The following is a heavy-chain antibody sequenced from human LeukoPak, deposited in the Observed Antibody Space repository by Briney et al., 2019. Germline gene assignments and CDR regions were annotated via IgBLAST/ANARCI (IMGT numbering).Heavy chain of an antibody. V-gene: IGHV4-34*01. CDR3: ASRNKRGYCTNGVCYSTWRYFQH. J-gene: IGHJ1*01. Sequence: PSETLSLTCAVYGGSFGGYYWSWIRQPPGKGLEWIGGINHSGSTNYYPSLKSRDTISVDTSKNQFSLKLSYVTDADTAVYYCASRNKRGYCTNGVCYSTWRYFQHWGQGTLVTVSS. D-gene: IGHD2-8*01. CDR2: INHSGST. CDR1: GGSFGGYY.